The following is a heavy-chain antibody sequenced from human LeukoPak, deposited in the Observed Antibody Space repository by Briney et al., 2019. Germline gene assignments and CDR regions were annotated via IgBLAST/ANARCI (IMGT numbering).Heavy chain of an antibody. CDR2: ISGSGGST. D-gene: IGHD5-18*01. Sequence: RGSLRLSCAASGXTFSSYAMSWVRQAPGKGLEWVSAISGSGGSTYYADSVKGRFTISRDNSKNTLYLQMNSLRAEDTAVYYSAKPQGGYSYGAYWYFDLWSRGTLVTVSS. V-gene: IGHV3-23*01. J-gene: IGHJ2*01. CDR1: GXTFSSYA. CDR3: AKPQGGYSYGAYWYFDL.